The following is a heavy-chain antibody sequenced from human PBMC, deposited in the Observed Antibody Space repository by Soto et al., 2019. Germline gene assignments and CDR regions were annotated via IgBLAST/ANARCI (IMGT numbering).Heavy chain of an antibody. CDR2: MYNSGST. D-gene: IGHD4-17*01. CDR1: GGSISSGDYY. V-gene: IGHV4-30-4*01. CDR3: ARAPPSTMTRPEYFQH. Sequence: SETLSLTCTVSGGSISSGDYYWSWIRQPPGKGLEWIGYMYNSGSTDYNPSLKSRVTISVDTSKNQFSLKLSSVTAADTAVYYCARAPPSTMTRPEYFQHWGQGTLVTVSS. J-gene: IGHJ1*01.